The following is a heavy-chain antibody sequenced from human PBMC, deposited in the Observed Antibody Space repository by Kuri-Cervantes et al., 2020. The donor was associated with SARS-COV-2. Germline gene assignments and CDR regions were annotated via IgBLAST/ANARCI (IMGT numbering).Heavy chain of an antibody. D-gene: IGHD2-2*01. CDR1: GFTFDDYG. CDR3: AKPIVVPARPHYYYYYMDV. J-gene: IGHJ6*03. CDR2: MRYDGSNK. V-gene: IGHV3-30*02. Sequence: GESLKISCAASGFTFDDYGMSWVRQAPGKGLEWVAFMRYDGSNKYYADSVKGRFTISRDNSKNTLYLQMNSLRAEDTAVYYCAKPIVVPARPHYYYYYMDVWGKGTTVTVSS.